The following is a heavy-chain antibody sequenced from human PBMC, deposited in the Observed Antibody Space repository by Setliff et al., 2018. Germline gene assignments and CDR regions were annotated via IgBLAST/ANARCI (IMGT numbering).Heavy chain of an antibody. V-gene: IGHV4-61*09. CDR2: IYTSWST. CDR3: ARELRVAGTDY. Sequence: SETLSLTCTVSGGSISSGSYYWSWIRQPAGKGLEWIGHIYTSWSTYYNPSLKSRVTISVDTSKNQFSLKLSSVTAADTAVYYCARELRVAGTDYWGQGTLVTVSS. J-gene: IGHJ4*02. D-gene: IGHD6-19*01. CDR1: GGSISSGSYY.